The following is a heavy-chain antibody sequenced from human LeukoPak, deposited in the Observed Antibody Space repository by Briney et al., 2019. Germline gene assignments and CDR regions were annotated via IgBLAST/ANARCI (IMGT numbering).Heavy chain of an antibody. CDR3: ARGLVHDTSGYYSDY. V-gene: IGHV3-74*01. J-gene: IGHJ4*02. CDR1: GFTLSAFW. D-gene: IGHD3-22*01. CDR2: INSDDSRT. Sequence: PGGSLRLSCVASGFTLSAFWMHWVRQAPGKGLVWVSRINSDDSRTTYADSVKGRFTISRDNAKNTLYLQMNSLRAEDTAVYYCARGLVHDTSGYYSDYWGQGTLVTVS.